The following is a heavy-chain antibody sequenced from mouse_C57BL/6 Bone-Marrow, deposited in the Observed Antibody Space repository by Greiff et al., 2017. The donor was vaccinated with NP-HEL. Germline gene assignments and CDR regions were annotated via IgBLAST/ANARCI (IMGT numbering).Heavy chain of an antibody. V-gene: IGHV5-12*01. J-gene: IGHJ1*03. CDR1: GFTFSDYY. CDR3: ARHGTWYFDV. D-gene: IGHD1-1*01. Sequence: EVKLVESGGGLVQPGGSLKLSCAASGFTFSDYYMYWVRQTPEKRLAWVAYLSNGGGSTYYPDTVKGRFTISRDNAKNTLYLQMGRLKSEDTAMYYCARHGTWYFDVWGTGTTVTVSS. CDR2: LSNGGGST.